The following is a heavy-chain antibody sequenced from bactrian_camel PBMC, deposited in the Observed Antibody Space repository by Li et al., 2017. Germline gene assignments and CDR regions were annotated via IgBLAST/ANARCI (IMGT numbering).Heavy chain of an antibody. J-gene: IGHJ4*01. V-gene: IGHV3S56*01. Sequence: HVQLVESGGGSVQAGGSLRLSCQASGSTLGDSRMAWYRQAPGNACELVPSTRSEGNTYLIDAVKGRFTISQGADKNTVYLQMNSLTIEDTAVYYCAGEFWRTRGCGTQFNYWGQGTQVTVS. D-gene: IGHD1*01. CDR1: GSTLGDSR. CDR3: AGEFWRTRGCGTQFNY. CDR2: TRSEGNT.